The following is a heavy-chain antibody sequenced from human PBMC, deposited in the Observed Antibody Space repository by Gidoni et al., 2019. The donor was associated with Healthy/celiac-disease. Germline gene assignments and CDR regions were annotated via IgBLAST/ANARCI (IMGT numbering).Heavy chain of an antibody. CDR3: ARDLFMITFGGVIGEADY. V-gene: IGHV1-46*01. D-gene: IGHD3-16*02. CDR2: INSSGGST. Sequence: QVQLVQSGDEVKKPGASVKVSCKAYRYTFPSHYMHWVRQAPGQGLEWMGIINSSGGSTSYAQKFQGRVTMTRDTSTSTVYMELSSLRSEDTAVYYCARDLFMITFGGVIGEADYWGQGTLVTVSS. CDR1: RYTFPSHY. J-gene: IGHJ4*02.